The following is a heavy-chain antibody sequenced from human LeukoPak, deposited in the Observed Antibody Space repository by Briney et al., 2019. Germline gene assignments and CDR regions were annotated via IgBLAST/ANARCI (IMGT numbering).Heavy chain of an antibody. Sequence: GGSLRLSCAASGFTFSSYGMHWVRQAPGKGLEWVAVIWYDGSNKYYADSVKGRFTISRDNSKNTLYLQMNSLRAEDTAAYYCARGSGSYWDYHYFDYWGQGTLVTVSS. CDR2: IWYDGSNK. CDR3: ARGSGSYWDYHYFDY. CDR1: GFTFSSYG. V-gene: IGHV3-33*01. D-gene: IGHD1-26*01. J-gene: IGHJ4*02.